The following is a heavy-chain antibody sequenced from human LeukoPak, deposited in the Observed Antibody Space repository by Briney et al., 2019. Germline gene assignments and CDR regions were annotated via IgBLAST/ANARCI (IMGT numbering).Heavy chain of an antibody. D-gene: IGHD5-24*01. CDR1: GGSISSGSYY. J-gene: IGHJ4*02. V-gene: IGHV4-61*02. CDR2: IYTSGST. Sequence: PSQTLSLTCTVSGGSISSGSYYWSWIRQPAGKGLEWIGRIYTSGSTNYNPSLKSRVTISVDTSKNQFSLILSSVTAADTAVYYCARGQFQRDYWGQGTLVTVSS. CDR3: ARGQFQRDY.